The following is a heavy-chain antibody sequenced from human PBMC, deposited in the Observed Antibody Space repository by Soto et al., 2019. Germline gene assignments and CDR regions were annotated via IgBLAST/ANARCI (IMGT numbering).Heavy chain of an antibody. CDR1: GYTFTSYG. Sequence: ASVKVSCKASGYTFTSYGISWVRQAPGQGLEWMGWISAYNGSTNYAQKLQGRVTMTTDTSTSTAYMELSSLRSEDTAVYYCARDQSVVAATDFDYWGQGTLVTVS. D-gene: IGHD2-15*01. CDR2: ISAYNGST. V-gene: IGHV1-18*01. J-gene: IGHJ4*02. CDR3: ARDQSVVAATDFDY.